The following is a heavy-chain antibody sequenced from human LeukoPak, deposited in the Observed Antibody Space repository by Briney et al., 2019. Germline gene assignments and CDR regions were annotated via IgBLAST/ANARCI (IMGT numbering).Heavy chain of an antibody. CDR1: GFTFSSYN. Sequence: QPGGSLRLSCAASGFTFSSYNINWVRQAPGKGLEWGSYISSSSSTIYYADSVKGLFTISRDNAKNSLYLQMNSLRDEDTGVYYCAREVLRYFDWLFDGMDVWGQGTTVTVSS. CDR3: AREVLRYFDWLFDGMDV. V-gene: IGHV3-48*02. CDR2: ISSSSSTI. D-gene: IGHD3-9*01. J-gene: IGHJ6*02.